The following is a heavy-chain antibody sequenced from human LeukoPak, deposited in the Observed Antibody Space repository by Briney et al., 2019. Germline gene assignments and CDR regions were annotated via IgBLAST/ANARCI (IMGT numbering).Heavy chain of an antibody. J-gene: IGHJ3*02. CDR1: GFTFSSYG. D-gene: IGHD3-22*01. Sequence: GGSLRLSCAASGFTFSSYGMHWVRQAPGKGLEWVAVIWYDGSNKYYADSVKGRFTISRDNSKNTLYLQMNSLRAEDTAVYYCARDQLGYYYDSSGFRDAFDIWGQGTMVTVSS. CDR2: IWYDGSNK. CDR3: ARDQLGYYYDSSGFRDAFDI. V-gene: IGHV3-33*01.